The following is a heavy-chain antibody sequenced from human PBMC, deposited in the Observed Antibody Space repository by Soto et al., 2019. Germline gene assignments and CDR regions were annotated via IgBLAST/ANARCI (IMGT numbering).Heavy chain of an antibody. D-gene: IGHD2-2*01. CDR3: ARERYCSSTSCTLGYYYYGMDV. CDR1: GGSVSSDSYY. J-gene: IGHJ6*02. V-gene: IGHV4-61*01. Sequence: SETLSLTCTVSGGSVSSDSYYWSWIRQPPGKGLEWIGYMYFSGSSKYNPSLKSRVTISVDTSKNQFSLKLSSVTAADTAVYYCARERYCSSTSCTLGYYYYGMDVWGQGTTVTVSS. CDR2: MYFSGSS.